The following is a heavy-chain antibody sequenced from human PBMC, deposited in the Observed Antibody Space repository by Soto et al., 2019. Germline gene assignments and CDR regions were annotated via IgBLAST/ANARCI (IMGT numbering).Heavy chain of an antibody. J-gene: IGHJ5*02. Sequence: SETLSLTCTVSGGSIRSGDYYWSWIRQPPGKGLEWIGYIYYSGSTYYNPSLKSRVAISVDTSKNQFSLKLSSVTAADTAVYYCARGPNYYNSARGWFDPWGQG. V-gene: IGHV4-30-4*01. D-gene: IGHD3-10*01. CDR1: GGSIRSGDYY. CDR3: ARGPNYYNSARGWFDP. CDR2: IYYSGST.